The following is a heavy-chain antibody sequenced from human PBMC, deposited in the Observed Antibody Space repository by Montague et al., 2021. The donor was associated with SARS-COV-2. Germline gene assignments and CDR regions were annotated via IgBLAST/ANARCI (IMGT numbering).Heavy chain of an antibody. V-gene: IGHV4-61*02. J-gene: IGHJ4*02. CDR1: GGSISSGSYY. CDR2: IYTSGTT. D-gene: IGHD5-12*01. Sequence: TLSLTCTVSGGSISSGSYYWSWIRQPAGKGLEWIGRIYTSGTTDYSLSLKSRVTISVDTSKNQFSLKLTSVTAADTAVYYCARAHSGSWPHLDNWGQGSLVTVSS. CDR3: ARAHSGSWPHLDN.